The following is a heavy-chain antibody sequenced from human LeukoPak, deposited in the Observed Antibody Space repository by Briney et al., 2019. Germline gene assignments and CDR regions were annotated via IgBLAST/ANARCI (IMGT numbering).Heavy chain of an antibody. J-gene: IGHJ4*02. CDR2: ISGYNGNT. D-gene: IGHD2-15*01. CDR1: GDTFTTYG. V-gene: IGHV1-18*01. Sequence: ASVKLSCKASGDTFTTYGITWLRQSPGQGLEWRGGISGYNGNTEYTQKFQGRVAMTTDTSTSTAYMELRCLRSDATGVYYCARCLSCSGNTCYAAHFDSWGEGTLVTVSS. CDR3: ARCLSCSGNTCYAAHFDS.